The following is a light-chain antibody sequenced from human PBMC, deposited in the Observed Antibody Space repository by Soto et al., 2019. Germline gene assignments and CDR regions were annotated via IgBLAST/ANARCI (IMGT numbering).Light chain of an antibody. J-gene: IGKJ5*01. Sequence: EIVMTQSPATLSVSPGERVTLSCKASRSVRSNLAWYQQKPGQAPRLLISGASTRATGITDRFSGSGSGTEFTLTINSLQSEDFAVYYCQQRSNWPPNTFGQGTRLEI. CDR2: GAS. CDR3: QQRSNWPPNT. CDR1: RSVRSN. V-gene: IGKV3-15*01.